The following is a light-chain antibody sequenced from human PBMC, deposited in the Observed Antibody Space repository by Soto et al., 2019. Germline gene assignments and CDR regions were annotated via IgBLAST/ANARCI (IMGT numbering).Light chain of an antibody. Sequence: QSALTQPASVSGSPGQSITVSCTGTSSDIGSYTLVSWYQHHPGKAPKLMIYAVSKRPSGVSSRFSGSKSGNTASLTIPGLQAEDEADYFCCSYAGSSTLLFGGGTKLTVL. J-gene: IGLJ3*02. CDR2: AVS. V-gene: IGLV2-23*02. CDR1: SSDIGSYTL. CDR3: CSYAGSSTLL.